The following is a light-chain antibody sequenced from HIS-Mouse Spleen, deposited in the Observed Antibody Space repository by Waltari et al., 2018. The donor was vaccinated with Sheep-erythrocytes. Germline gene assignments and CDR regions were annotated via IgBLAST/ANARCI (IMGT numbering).Light chain of an antibody. Sequence: QSALTQPRPVSGSPGQSVTISCTGTSSDVGGYNYVSWYQQHPGKTPKLMIYDVSKRPPGVPDRCSGSKSGNTASLTISGLQAEDEADYYCCSYAGSYNHVFATGTKVTVL. J-gene: IGLJ1*01. CDR1: SSDVGGYNY. CDR3: CSYAGSYNHV. V-gene: IGLV2-11*01. CDR2: DVS.